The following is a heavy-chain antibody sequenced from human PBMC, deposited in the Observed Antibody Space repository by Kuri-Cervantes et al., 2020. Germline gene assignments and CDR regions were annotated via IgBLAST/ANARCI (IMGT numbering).Heavy chain of an antibody. D-gene: IGHD2-2*01. V-gene: IGHV1-18*01. Sequence: ASVKVSCKVSGYTFPSYGISWVRQAPGQGLEWMGWISANNGNTDYAQKFQGRVTMTTDTSTGTAYMELSRLRSDDTAVYYCARGIYCSSTSCYGYYYYYMDVWGKGTTVTVSS. J-gene: IGHJ6*03. CDR2: ISANNGNT. CDR1: GYTFPSYG. CDR3: ARGIYCSSTSCYGYYYYYMDV.